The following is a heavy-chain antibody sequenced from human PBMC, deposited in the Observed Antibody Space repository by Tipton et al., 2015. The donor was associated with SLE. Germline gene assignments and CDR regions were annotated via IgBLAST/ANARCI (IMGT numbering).Heavy chain of an antibody. Sequence: TLSLTCAVYGGSFSGYYWGWIRQPPGKGLEWIGEINHSGSTNYNPSLESRVAISVDTSKNQFSLKLSSVTAADTAMYCCARDRLYYDLDYWGQGTLVAVSS. J-gene: IGHJ4*02. V-gene: IGHV4-34*01. CDR2: INHSGST. D-gene: IGHD2-8*01. CDR3: ARDRLYYDLDY. CDR1: GGSFSGYY.